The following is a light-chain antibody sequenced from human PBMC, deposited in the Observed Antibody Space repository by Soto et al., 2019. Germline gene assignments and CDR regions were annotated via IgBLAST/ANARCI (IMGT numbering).Light chain of an antibody. CDR1: SSDIGGYNF. CDR2: EVS. CDR3: SSFRSCTPP. Sequence: QSVLTQPASVSGSPGQSITISCTGTSSDIGGYNFVSWYHQHPGKAPKLMIYEVSNRPSGVSDRFSGSKSGNTASLTISGLQAEDEADYYCSSFRSCTPPFGTGTMVTVL. J-gene: IGLJ1*01. V-gene: IGLV2-14*01.